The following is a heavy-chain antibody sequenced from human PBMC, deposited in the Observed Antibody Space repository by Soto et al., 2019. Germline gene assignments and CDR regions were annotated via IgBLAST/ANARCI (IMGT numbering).Heavy chain of an antibody. CDR1: GFTVSSNY. CDR2: IYSGGST. J-gene: IGHJ3*02. CDR3: ARVRKYDFWSVALDI. D-gene: IGHD3-3*01. V-gene: IGHV3-53*01. Sequence: GGSLRLSCAASGFTVSSNYMSWVRQAPGKGLEWVSVIYSGGSTYYADSVKGRFTISRDNSKNTLYLQMNSLRAEDTAVYYCARVRKYDFWSVALDIWGQGTMVTVSS.